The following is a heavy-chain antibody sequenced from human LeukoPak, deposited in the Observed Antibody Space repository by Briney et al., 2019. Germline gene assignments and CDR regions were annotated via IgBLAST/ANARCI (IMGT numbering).Heavy chain of an antibody. CDR3: AQSREIAVFGVVKPDY. D-gene: IGHD3-3*01. CDR2: ICGGAGNR. V-gene: IGHV3-23*01. CDR1: GFTFSTYA. J-gene: IGHJ4*02. Sequence: SGGSLTLSCTAFGFTFSTYAMIWVAQAPGKGLKGVSSICGGAGNRYYADSVKGRFTISRDNSKNTLYLQMNSLRAEDTAVYYCAQSREIAVFGVVKPDYWGQGTLVTVSS.